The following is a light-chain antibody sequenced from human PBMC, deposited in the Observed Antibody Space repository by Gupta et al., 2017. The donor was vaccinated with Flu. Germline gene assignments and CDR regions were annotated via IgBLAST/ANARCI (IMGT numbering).Light chain of an antibody. V-gene: IGKV2-28*01. CDR2: LGS. J-gene: IGKJ1*01. Sequence: DIVMTQSPLSLPITPGEPASISCRSSQSLLHSNGYNYLDWYLPKPGQSPQLLIYLGSNRASGVPDRVSGSGSGTDFTLKSSIVEAEDVGVYYSMQALETPWTFGQGTKVEIK. CDR1: QSLLHSNGYNY. CDR3: MQALETPWT.